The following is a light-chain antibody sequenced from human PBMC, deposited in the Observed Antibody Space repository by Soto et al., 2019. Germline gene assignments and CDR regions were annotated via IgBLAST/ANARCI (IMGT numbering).Light chain of an antibody. J-gene: IGKJ5*01. CDR3: QQYGSSPPIT. Sequence: EIVLTQSPGTLSLSPGERATLSCRASQSVSSYYLAWYKQKPGQSPRLLIYGASSRATGIPDRFSGSGSGTDFTLTISRLEPEDFAVYYCQQYGSSPPITFGQGTLLEIK. CDR1: QSVSSYY. CDR2: GAS. V-gene: IGKV3-20*01.